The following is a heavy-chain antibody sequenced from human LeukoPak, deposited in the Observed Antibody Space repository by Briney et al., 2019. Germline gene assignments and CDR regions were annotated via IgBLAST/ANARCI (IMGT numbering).Heavy chain of an antibody. V-gene: IGHV1-46*01. Sequence: GASVKVSCKASGYTFTSYSMHWVRQAPGQGLEWMGIINPSGGSTNYAQKFQGRVTVTRDTSTSTVYMELSSLRSEDTAVYYCARDQSVAPGLEYFQHWGQGTLVTVSS. CDR2: INPSGGST. CDR3: ARDQSVAPGLEYFQH. CDR1: GYTFTSYS. J-gene: IGHJ1*01.